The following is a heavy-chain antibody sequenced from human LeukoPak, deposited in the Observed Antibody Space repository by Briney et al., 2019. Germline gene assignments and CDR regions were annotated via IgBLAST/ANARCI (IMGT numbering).Heavy chain of an antibody. Sequence: PGGSLRLSCAAPGFTFSSYSMNWVRQAPGKGLEWVSSISSSSSYIYYADSVKGRFTISRDNAKNSLYLQMNSLRAEDTAVYYCARERMTDCSSTSCYIAFFDYWGQGTLVTVSS. CDR2: ISSSSSYI. CDR3: ARERMTDCSSTSCYIAFFDY. J-gene: IGHJ4*02. V-gene: IGHV3-21*01. CDR1: GFTFSSYS. D-gene: IGHD2-2*02.